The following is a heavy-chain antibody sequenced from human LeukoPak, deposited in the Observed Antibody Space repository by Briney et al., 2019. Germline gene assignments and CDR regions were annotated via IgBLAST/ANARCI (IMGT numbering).Heavy chain of an antibody. Sequence: ASVKVSCKASGGTFSSYAISWVRQAPGQGLEWMGGIIPIFGTANYAQKFQGRVTITTDESTSTAYMELSSLRSEDTAVYYGARASGKRWLQLSYYYYYMDVWGKGTTVTVSS. V-gene: IGHV1-69*05. CDR3: ARASGKRWLQLSYYYYYMDV. CDR1: GGTFSSYA. J-gene: IGHJ6*03. D-gene: IGHD5-24*01. CDR2: IIPIFGTA.